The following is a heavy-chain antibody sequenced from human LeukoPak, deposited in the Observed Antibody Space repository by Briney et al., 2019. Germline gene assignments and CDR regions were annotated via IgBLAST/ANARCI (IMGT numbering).Heavy chain of an antibody. D-gene: IGHD6-13*01. CDR3: ARDTPIAAHEGNAFDI. Sequence: ASVKVSCKASGYTFTSYAMHWVRQAPGQRLGWMGWINAGNGNTKYSQKFQGRVTITRDTSASTAYMELSSLRSEDTAVYYCARDTPIAAHEGNAFDIWGQGTMVTVSS. CDR2: INAGNGNT. J-gene: IGHJ3*02. CDR1: GYTFTSYA. V-gene: IGHV1-3*01.